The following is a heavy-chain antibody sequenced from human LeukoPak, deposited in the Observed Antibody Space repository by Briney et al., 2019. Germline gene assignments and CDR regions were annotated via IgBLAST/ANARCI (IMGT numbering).Heavy chain of an antibody. Sequence: PGGSLRLSCAASGFTFSSYEMNWVRQAPGKGLEWVSYISSSGSTIYYADSVKGRFTISRDTSKNTLYLQMNSLRAEDTAIYYCAKDLGDTGYWGQGTLVTVSS. J-gene: IGHJ4*02. CDR1: GFTFSSYE. CDR2: ISSSGSTI. V-gene: IGHV3-48*03. CDR3: AKDLGDTGY. D-gene: IGHD3-16*01.